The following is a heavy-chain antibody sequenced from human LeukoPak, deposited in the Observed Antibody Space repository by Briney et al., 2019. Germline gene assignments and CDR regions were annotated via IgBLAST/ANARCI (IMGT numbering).Heavy chain of an antibody. CDR2: ISSSSSTI. CDR3: AREEDY. J-gene: IGHJ4*02. Sequence: GGFLRLSCAASGFPFSTYSMNWVRQAPGKGLEWVSYISSSSSTIYYADSVKGRFTISRDNAKNSLYLQMNSLRAEDTAVYHCAREEDYWGQGTLVTVSS. V-gene: IGHV3-48*04. CDR1: GFPFSTYS.